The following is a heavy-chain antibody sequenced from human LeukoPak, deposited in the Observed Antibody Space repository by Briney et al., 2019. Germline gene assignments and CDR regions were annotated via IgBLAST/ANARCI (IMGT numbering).Heavy chain of an antibody. CDR1: GGSISSGSYY. CDR3: AREYYYGSGMDY. Sequence: SQTLSLTCTVSGGSISSGSYYWSWIRQPAGKGLEWIGRIHTSGSTNYNPSLKSRVTISVDTSKNQFSLKLSSVTAADTAVYYCAREYYYGSGMDYWGQGTLVTVSS. V-gene: IGHV4-61*02. J-gene: IGHJ4*02. CDR2: IHTSGST. D-gene: IGHD3-10*01.